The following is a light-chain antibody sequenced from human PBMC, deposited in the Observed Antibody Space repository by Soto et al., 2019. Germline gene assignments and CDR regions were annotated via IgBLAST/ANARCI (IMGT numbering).Light chain of an antibody. CDR1: SSDVGSYNL. CDR2: EVS. Sequence: QSVLTQPASVSGSPGQSITISCTGTSSDVGSYNLVSWYQQHPAKAPKLMIYEVSKRPSGVSNRVSGSKSGNTASLTISGLQAEDEADYYCCSYAGSSTYVFGTGTKLTVL. J-gene: IGLJ1*01. CDR3: CSYAGSSTYV. V-gene: IGLV2-23*02.